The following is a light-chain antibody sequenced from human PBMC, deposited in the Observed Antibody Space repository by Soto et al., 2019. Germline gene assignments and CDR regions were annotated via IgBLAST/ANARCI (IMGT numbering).Light chain of an antibody. CDR1: TSDVGRYNY. J-gene: IGLJ3*02. Sequence: QSALTQPASVSGSPGQSITISCTGTTSDVGRYNYVSWHQQHPGKAPKLLLFDVSNRPSGVSDRFSGSKSGNTASLTISGLQAEDEADYYCNSYTTGTTWVFGGGTKLTVL. CDR3: NSYTTGTTWV. CDR2: DVS. V-gene: IGLV2-14*01.